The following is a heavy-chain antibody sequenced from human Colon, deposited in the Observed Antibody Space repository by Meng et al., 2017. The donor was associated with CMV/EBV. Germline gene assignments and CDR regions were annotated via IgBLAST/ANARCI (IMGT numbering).Heavy chain of an antibody. CDR3: AKYQPSFDY. CDR1: GFTFSIYA. CDR2: ITGTGNNM. V-gene: IGHV3-23*01. J-gene: IGHJ4*02. Sequence: GGSLRLSCAATGFTFSIYAMCWVRQAPGKGLEGVSSITGTGNNMYYADSVRGRFIISRDNSKNTLYLQMNSLRAEDTAVYYCAKYQPSFDYWGQGTLVTVSS.